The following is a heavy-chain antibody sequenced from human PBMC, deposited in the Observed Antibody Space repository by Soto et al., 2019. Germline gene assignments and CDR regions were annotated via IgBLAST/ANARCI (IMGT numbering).Heavy chain of an antibody. CDR3: AKDQASGQGSFDS. V-gene: IGHV3-30*18. CDR1: GFTFNIYG. Sequence: GGSLRLSCAASGFTFNIYGMHWVRQAPDKGLEWVALISYDGSNQYYADSVKGRFTISRDNSKSTLFLQMNSLRADDTAVYYCAKDQASGQGSFDSWGQGTLVTVSS. J-gene: IGHJ4*02. CDR2: ISYDGSNQ.